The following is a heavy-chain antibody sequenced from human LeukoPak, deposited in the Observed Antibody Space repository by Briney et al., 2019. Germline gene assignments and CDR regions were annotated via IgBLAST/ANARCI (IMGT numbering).Heavy chain of an antibody. V-gene: IGHV1-69*13. CDR1: GGTFSSYA. Sequence: SVKVSCKASGGTFSSYAISWVRQAPGQGLEWMGGIIPILGTANYAQKFQGRVTITADESTSTAYMELSSLRSEDTAVYYCARESPYYDSSGYYSGHFDYWGQGTLVTVSS. CDR3: ARESPYYDSSGYYSGHFDY. J-gene: IGHJ4*02. D-gene: IGHD3-22*01. CDR2: IIPILGTA.